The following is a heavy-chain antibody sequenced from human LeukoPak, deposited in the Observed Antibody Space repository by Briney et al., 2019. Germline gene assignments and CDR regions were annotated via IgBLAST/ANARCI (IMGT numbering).Heavy chain of an antibody. CDR1: GGSISSGSYY. V-gene: IGHV4-39*07. CDR2: MHYSGNT. J-gene: IGHJ4*02. D-gene: IGHD6-13*01. Sequence: SETLSLTCTVSGGSISSGSYYWGWIRQSPGKGLEWIGSMHYSGNTFYNPSLKSRVTVSVGTSKNQFSLKLSSVTAADTAVYYCATYSTTWGYFDCWGQGTLVTVSS. CDR3: ATYSTTWGYFDC.